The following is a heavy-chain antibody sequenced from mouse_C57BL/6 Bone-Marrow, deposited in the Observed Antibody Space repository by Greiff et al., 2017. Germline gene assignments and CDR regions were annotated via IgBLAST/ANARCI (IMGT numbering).Heavy chain of an antibody. J-gene: IGHJ1*03. D-gene: IGHD1-1*01. V-gene: IGHV1-15*01. CDR3: TSRLLRFKWYFDV. CDR2: IDPGTGGT. CDR1: GYTFTDYE. Sequence: VQLQQSGAELVRPGASVTLSCTASGYTFTDYEMHWVKQTPVHGLEWIGAIDPGTGGTAYNQKFKGKAILTADKSSSTAYMELRSLTSEDSAVYYCTSRLLRFKWYFDVWGTGTTVTVSS.